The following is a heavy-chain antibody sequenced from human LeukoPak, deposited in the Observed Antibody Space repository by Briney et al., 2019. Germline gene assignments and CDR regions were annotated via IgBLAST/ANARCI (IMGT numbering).Heavy chain of an antibody. CDR1: GGSISSYY. V-gene: IGHV4-4*07. J-gene: IGHJ6*03. D-gene: IGHD2-2*02. CDR3: ARGRYYDIVVVPAAIPRGYYYYMDV. Sequence: ASETLSLTCTVSGGSISSYYWSWIRQPAGKGLEWIGRIYTSGSTNYNPSLKSRVTMSVDTSKNQFSLKLSSVTAADTAVYYCARGRYYDIVVVPAAIPRGYYYYMDVWGKGTTVTVSS. CDR2: IYTSGST.